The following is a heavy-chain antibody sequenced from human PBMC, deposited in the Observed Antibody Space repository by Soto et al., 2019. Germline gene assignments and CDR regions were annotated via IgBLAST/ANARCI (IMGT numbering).Heavy chain of an antibody. V-gene: IGHV4-59*08. J-gene: IGHJ3*02. CDR3: ARRYGSXFDI. CDR1: GGTISSYY. D-gene: IGHD3-10*01. Sequence: PSETLALTCTVSGGTISSYYWSWIRQPPGKGLEWIGYIYYSGSTNYNPSLKSRVTISVDTSKNQFSLKLSSVTAADTAVYYCARRYGSXFDIWGQGTMVTVSS. CDR2: IYYSGST.